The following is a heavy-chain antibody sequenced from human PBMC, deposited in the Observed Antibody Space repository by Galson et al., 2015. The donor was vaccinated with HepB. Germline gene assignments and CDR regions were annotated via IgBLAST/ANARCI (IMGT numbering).Heavy chain of an antibody. CDR3: ARNPASYDYFSMDV. CDR2: ISSGGTR. V-gene: IGHV3-48*01. CDR1: GLTFVSYS. Sequence: SLRLSCAPSGLTFVSYSMNWVRQAPGKGPEWVAYISSGGTRYYADSVKGRFIISGDNARNSLFLHMNRLRAEDTAVYYCARNPASYDYFSMDVWGQGTTVIVSS. J-gene: IGHJ6*02.